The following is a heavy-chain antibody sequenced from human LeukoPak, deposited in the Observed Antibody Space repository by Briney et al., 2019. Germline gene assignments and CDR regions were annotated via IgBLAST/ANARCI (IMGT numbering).Heavy chain of an antibody. CDR2: ISSSGTTM. V-gene: IGHV3-48*03. CDR3: EGYDVLTGPEAFDI. CDR1: GVTFSSYE. D-gene: IGHD3-9*01. Sequence: GGSLRLSCAATGVTFSSYEMNWVRQAPGKGLEWVSYISSSGTTMYYADSVKGRFTISRDNAKNSLYLQMNSLRAEDTAIYYCEGYDVLTGPEAFDIWGQGTVVTVSS. J-gene: IGHJ3*02.